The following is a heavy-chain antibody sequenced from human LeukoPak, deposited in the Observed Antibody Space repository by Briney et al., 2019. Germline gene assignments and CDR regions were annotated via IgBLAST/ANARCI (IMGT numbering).Heavy chain of an antibody. CDR3: ARDIHGGYSSGWYSDY. V-gene: IGHV6-1*01. CDR1: GDSVSSNSAA. J-gene: IGHJ4*02. Sequence: SQTLSLTCAISGDSVSSNSAAWNWIRQSPSRGLEWLGRTYYRSKWYNDYAVSVKSRITINPDTSKNQFSLKLSSVTAADTAVYYCARDIHGGYSSGWYSDYWGQGTLVTVSS. CDR2: TYYRSKWYN. D-gene: IGHD6-19*01.